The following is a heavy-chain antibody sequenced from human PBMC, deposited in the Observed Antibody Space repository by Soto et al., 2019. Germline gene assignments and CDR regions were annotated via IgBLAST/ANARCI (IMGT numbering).Heavy chain of an antibody. CDR3: ARRPLGRYSSGWSPYPFDY. Sequence: GASVKVSCKASGGTFSSYAISWVRQAPGQGLEWMGGIIPIFGTANYAQKFQGRVTITADESTSTAYMELSSLRPEDTAVYYCARRPLGRYSSGWSPYPFDYWGPGTLVTVSS. J-gene: IGHJ4*02. D-gene: IGHD6-19*01. CDR2: IIPIFGTA. V-gene: IGHV1-69*13. CDR1: GGTFSSYA.